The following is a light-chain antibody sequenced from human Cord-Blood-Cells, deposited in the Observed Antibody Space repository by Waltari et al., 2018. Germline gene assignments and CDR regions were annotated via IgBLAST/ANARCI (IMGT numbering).Light chain of an antibody. CDR1: QSISSY. Sequence: IQMTQSPSSLSASVGDRVTITCRASQSISSYLNWYQQKPGKAPKLLIYAASSLQSGVPSMFSGSGSGTDFTLTISSLQPEDFATYYCQQSYSTPRLTFGPGTKVDIK. CDR3: QQSYSTPRLT. V-gene: IGKV1-39*01. CDR2: AAS. J-gene: IGKJ3*01.